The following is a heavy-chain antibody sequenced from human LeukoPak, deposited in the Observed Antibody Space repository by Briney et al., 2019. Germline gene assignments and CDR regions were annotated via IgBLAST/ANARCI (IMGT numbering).Heavy chain of an antibody. J-gene: IGHJ4*02. CDR2: ISTNGGST. CDR1: GFTFSSYT. D-gene: IGHD6-6*01. CDR3: ARGLSGYASSLGY. V-gene: IGHV3-64*01. Sequence: GGSLRLSCAASGFTFSSYTMHWVRQAPGKGLEYVSGISTNGGSTYYANSVKGRFSISRDNAKNTLYLQMNSLRAEDTAVYYCARGLSGYASSLGYWGQGTLVTVSA.